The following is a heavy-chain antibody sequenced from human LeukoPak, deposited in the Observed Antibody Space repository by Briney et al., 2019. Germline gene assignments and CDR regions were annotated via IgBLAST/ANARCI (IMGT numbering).Heavy chain of an antibody. D-gene: IGHD5-24*01. CDR3: ASDSSGDVYSSGYN. CDR1: GDSITSGTYY. J-gene: IGHJ4*02. CDR2: IYTSGST. V-gene: IGHV4-61*02. Sequence: PSETLSLTCTVSGDSITSGTYYWTWIRQPAGKGLEWIGRIYTSGSTNYKPSLKSRVTISVDTSKNQFSLRLSSVTAADTAVYYCASDSSGDVYSSGYNWGQGTLVTVSS.